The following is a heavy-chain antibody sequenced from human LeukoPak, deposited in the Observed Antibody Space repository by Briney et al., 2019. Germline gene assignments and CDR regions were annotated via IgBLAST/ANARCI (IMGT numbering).Heavy chain of an antibody. CDR3: ARNPGIVARRGNYYYMDS. CDR2: INEDGSQK. V-gene: IGHV3-7*01. Sequence: GGSLRLSCAASGFTFSSSWMTWVRQAPGKGLEWVANINEDGSQKYFVDSVKGRFTISRDNAKNSLYLQMNSLRAEDTAVYYCARNPGIVARRGNYYYMDSWGKGTTVTVSS. J-gene: IGHJ6*03. D-gene: IGHD6-6*01. CDR1: GFTFSSSW.